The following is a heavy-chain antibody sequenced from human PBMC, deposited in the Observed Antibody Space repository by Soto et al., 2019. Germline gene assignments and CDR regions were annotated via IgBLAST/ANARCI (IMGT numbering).Heavy chain of an antibody. V-gene: IGHV1-8*01. CDR1: GYTFTSYD. CDR2: MNPNSGNT. CDR3: GRGLYYDILTGSYYYGMDV. D-gene: IGHD3-9*01. Sequence: ASVKVSCKASGYTFTSYDINWVRQATGQGLEWMGWMNPNSGNTGYAQKFQGRVTMTRNTSISTAYMELSSLRSEDTAVYYCGRGLYYDILTGSYYYGMDVWGQGTTVTVSS. J-gene: IGHJ6*02.